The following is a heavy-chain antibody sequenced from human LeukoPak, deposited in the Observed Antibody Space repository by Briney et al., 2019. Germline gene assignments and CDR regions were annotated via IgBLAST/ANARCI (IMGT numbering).Heavy chain of an antibody. CDR3: ARGQFCGGDCYSSKGFDY. V-gene: IGHV3-23*01. D-gene: IGHD2-21*02. J-gene: IGHJ4*02. CDR1: GFTFTSYT. Sequence: GGSLRLSCAASGFTFTSYTMTWVRQAPGKGLEWVSGISDSGGSTHYADSVKGRFTISRDNAKNSLYLQMNSLRAEDTAVYYCARGQFCGGDCYSSKGFDYWGQGTLVTVSS. CDR2: ISDSGGST.